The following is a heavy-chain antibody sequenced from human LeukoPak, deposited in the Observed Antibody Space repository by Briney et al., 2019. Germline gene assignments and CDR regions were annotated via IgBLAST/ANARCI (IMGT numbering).Heavy chain of an antibody. V-gene: IGHV4-59*01. J-gene: IGHJ6*03. CDR3: ARDSGSSSFVDYYYYMDV. Sequence: SETLSLTCTVSGGSISSYYWSWIRQPPGKGLEWIGYIYYSGSTNYNPSLKSRVTISVDTSKNQFSLKLSSVTAADTAVYYCARDSGSSSFVDYYYYMDVWGKGTTVTVSS. CDR1: GGSISSYY. CDR2: IYYSGST. D-gene: IGHD6-6*01.